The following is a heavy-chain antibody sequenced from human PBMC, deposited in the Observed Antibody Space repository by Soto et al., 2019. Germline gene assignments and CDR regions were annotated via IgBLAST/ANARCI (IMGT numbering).Heavy chain of an antibody. Sequence: WGSLPLSCAASVFTFSSYAMSWVRQAPGKGLEWVSAISGSGGSTYYADSVKGRFTISIDNSKNTLYLQMNSLRAEDTAVYYCAKDSGILNGTGYFDYWGQGTMVTVSS. J-gene: IGHJ4*02. CDR2: ISGSGGST. V-gene: IGHV3-23*01. D-gene: IGHD3-9*01. CDR1: VFTFSSYA. CDR3: AKDSGILNGTGYFDY.